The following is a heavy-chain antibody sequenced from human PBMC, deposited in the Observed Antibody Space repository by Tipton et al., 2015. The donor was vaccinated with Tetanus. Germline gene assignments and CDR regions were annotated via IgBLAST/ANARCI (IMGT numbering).Heavy chain of an antibody. J-gene: IGHJ4*02. CDR1: GYIFNNYW. CDR2: IYPGDSDT. CDR3: ARAHCMDGVCNFDF. D-gene: IGHD2-8*02. V-gene: IGHV5-51*01. Sequence: QLVQSGGEVKKPGESLKISCKGSGYIFNNYWIGWVRQMPGKGLEWMGIIYPGDSDTRYSPSFQGQVTISVDKSMSTAYLQWSSLKASGATLFYWARAHCMDGVCNFDFWGQGALVTVAS.